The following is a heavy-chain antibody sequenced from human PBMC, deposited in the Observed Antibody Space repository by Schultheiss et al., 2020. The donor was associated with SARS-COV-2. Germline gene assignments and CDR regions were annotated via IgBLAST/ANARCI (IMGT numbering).Heavy chain of an antibody. Sequence: GGSLRLSCAASGFTFSSYAMHWVRQAPGKGLEWVAVISYDGSNKYYADSVKGRFTISRDNSKNTLYLQMNSLRAEDTAVYYCARVRKVGDSSGYPLGYWGQGTLVTVSS. V-gene: IGHV3-30*01. CDR1: GFTFSSYA. CDR2: ISYDGSNK. J-gene: IGHJ4*02. CDR3: ARVRKVGDSSGYPLGY. D-gene: IGHD3-22*01.